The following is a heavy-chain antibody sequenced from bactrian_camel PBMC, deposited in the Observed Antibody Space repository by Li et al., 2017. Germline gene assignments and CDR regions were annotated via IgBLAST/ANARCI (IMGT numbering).Heavy chain of an antibody. CDR1: GYTYSGHC. V-gene: IGHV3S29*01. CDR2: IDTSGGT. D-gene: IGHD7*01. Sequence: QLVESGGGLVKPGGSLRLSCAFSGYTYSGHCMGWFRQAPGKEREGVAFIDTSGGTNYAYSVAGRFTISKDNAKNTLYLQMNSLKPEDTAVYYCVKGSGHGDNWSEGFGYWGQGTQVTVS. J-gene: IGHJ6*01. CDR3: VKGSGHGDNWSEGFGY.